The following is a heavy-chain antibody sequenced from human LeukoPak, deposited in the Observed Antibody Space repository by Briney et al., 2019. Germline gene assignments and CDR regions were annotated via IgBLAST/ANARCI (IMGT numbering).Heavy chain of an antibody. CDR2: IYYSGST. V-gene: IGHV4-39*07. D-gene: IGHD2-2*01. J-gene: IGHJ5*02. Sequence: PSETLSLTCTVSGGSISSSSYYWGWIRQPPGKGLEWIGSIYYSGSTYYNPSLKSRVTISVDTSKNQFSLRLSSVTAADTAVYYCARPQYCSGTSCYWFDPWGQGTLVTVSS. CDR1: GGSISSSSYY. CDR3: ARPQYCSGTSCYWFDP.